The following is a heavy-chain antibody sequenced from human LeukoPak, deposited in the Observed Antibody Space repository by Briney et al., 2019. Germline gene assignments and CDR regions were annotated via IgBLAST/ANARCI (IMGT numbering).Heavy chain of an antibody. CDR3: AAKPVVPAAQGHYFDP. D-gene: IGHD2-2*01. CDR1: GASISRHY. Sequence: PSETLSLTCTVSGASISRHYWSWIRQPPGKGPEWIGYIYYSGSTNYNPSLKSRVTMSVDTSKNQLSLNLSSVTAADTAVYYCAAKPVVPAAQGHYFDPWGQGTLVTVSS. V-gene: IGHV4-59*11. J-gene: IGHJ5*02. CDR2: IYYSGST.